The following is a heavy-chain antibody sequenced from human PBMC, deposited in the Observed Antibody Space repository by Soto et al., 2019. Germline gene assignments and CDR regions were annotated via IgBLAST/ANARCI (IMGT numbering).Heavy chain of an antibody. CDR3: ARAPPGFGGNWYGWLDP. CDR2: IYRGGET. CDR1: GFTVRNNY. V-gene: IGHV3-66*01. J-gene: IGHJ5*02. Sequence: EVQLVESGGGLVQPGGSLRLSCTGSGFTVRNNYMNWVRQAPGKGLEWVSVIYRGGETHYADSVKGRFTISRDSSKNTVFLQMNSLRADDTAVYYCARAPPGFGGNWYGWLDPWGQGTLVTVSS. D-gene: IGHD3-3*01.